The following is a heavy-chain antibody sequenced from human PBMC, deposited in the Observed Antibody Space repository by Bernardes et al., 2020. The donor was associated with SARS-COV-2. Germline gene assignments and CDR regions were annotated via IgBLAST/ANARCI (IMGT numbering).Heavy chain of an antibody. D-gene: IGHD3-10*01. CDR1: GFTFSSYW. Sequence: GGSLRLSCAASGFTFSSYWMHWVRQAPGKGLVWVSRISSDGGNTNYADSVKGRFTISRDNARNTLYMQMNSLRAEDTAVYYCARATFYYYNSGSPQGGWLDPWGQGTLVTVSS. V-gene: IGHV3-74*01. CDR3: ARATFYYYNSGSPQGGWLDP. J-gene: IGHJ5*02. CDR2: ISSDGGNT.